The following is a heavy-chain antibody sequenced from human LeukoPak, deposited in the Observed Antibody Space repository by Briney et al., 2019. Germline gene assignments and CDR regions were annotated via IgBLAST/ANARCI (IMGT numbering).Heavy chain of an antibody. J-gene: IGHJ4*02. CDR1: GFTFSSYS. CDR2: ISSSSYI. CDR3: ASEEPYGDYPDY. D-gene: IGHD4-17*01. Sequence: PGGSLRLSCAASGFTFSSYSMNWVRQAPGKGLEWVSSISSSSYIYYADSVKGRFTISRDNAKNSLYLQMNSLRAEDTAVYYCASEEPYGDYPDYWGQGTLVTVSS. V-gene: IGHV3-21*01.